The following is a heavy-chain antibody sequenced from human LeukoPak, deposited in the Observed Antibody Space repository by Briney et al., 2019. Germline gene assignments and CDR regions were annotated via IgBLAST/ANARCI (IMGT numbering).Heavy chain of an antibody. CDR2: IYYGGNI. D-gene: IGHD5-12*01. CDR3: ARQIRYTYDPNWFHP. V-gene: IGHV4-39*01. Sequence: PSETLSLTCSVSGDSIAATSYYWAWIRQPPGKGLEWIGSIYYGGNINYDPSLQSRVTISIDTSKNQFSLSLTSVTAADTAVYFCARQIRYTYDPNWFHPWGQGTLVTASS. J-gene: IGHJ5*02. CDR1: GDSIAATSYY.